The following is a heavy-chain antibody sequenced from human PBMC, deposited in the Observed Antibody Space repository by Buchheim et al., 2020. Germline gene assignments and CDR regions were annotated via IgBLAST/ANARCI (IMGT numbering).Heavy chain of an antibody. CDR1: GFTFSSYA. J-gene: IGHJ4*02. Sequence: QVQLVESGGGLVQPGGSLRLSCAASGFTFSSYAMSWVRQAPGKGLEWVAVISYDGSVKRYADSVKGRFTISRDNSKNTLYMEMNSLSTEDTAVYYCAKEGDSSNWAAWDWGQGTL. D-gene: IGHD6-13*01. CDR2: ISYDGSVK. CDR3: AKEGDSSNWAAWD. V-gene: IGHV3-30*18.